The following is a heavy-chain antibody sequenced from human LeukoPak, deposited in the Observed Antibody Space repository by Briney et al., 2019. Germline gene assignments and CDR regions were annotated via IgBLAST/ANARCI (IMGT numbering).Heavy chain of an antibody. CDR2: IYYTGST. J-gene: IGHJ5*02. Sequence: SGTLSLTCNVSGGSISSTTYYWGWIRQPPGKGLEWIGSIYYTGSTYYSPSLTSRVTVSVHTSKNQFSLKLSSVTAADTAVYYCARQQCNGGSCYSRAIWFDPRGQGTLVTVSS. D-gene: IGHD2-15*01. CDR1: GGSISSTTYY. V-gene: IGHV4-39*01. CDR3: ARQQCNGGSCYSRAIWFDP.